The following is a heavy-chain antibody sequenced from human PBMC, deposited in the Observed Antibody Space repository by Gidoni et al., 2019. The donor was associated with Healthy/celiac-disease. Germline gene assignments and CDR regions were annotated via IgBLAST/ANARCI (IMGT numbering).Heavy chain of an antibody. CDR1: GFTLGDYA. V-gene: IGHV3-49*05. J-gene: IGHJ4*02. CDR3: TRASLDCYNWVPFDY. Sequence: EVQLVESGGGLVKPGRSLRLSCRDSGFTLGDYAMSWFRKAPGKGLEWVGFIRSKSYGGTTEYAASVKGRFTISIDDSKSIAYLQMNSLKTEDTAVYYCTRASLDCYNWVPFDYWGQGTLVTVSS. D-gene: IGHD2-21*01. CDR2: IRSKSYGGTT.